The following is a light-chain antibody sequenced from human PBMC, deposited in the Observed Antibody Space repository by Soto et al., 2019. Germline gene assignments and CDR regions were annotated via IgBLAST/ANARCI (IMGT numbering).Light chain of an antibody. CDR3: QQYTNWSPLT. J-gene: IGKJ4*01. Sequence: EIVMTQSPATLSGSPGERATLSCRASQSVGSNLAWYQQKPGQARRLLIYGASTMATSITARFSGSGSGTEFTLTNSSLQSEDFAVYYCQQYTNWSPLTFGGGIKAEI. CDR1: QSVGSN. CDR2: GAS. V-gene: IGKV3-15*01.